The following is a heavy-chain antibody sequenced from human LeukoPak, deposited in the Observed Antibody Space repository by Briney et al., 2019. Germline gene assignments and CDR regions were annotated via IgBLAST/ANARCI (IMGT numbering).Heavy chain of an antibody. Sequence: GGSLRLSCAASGFTFSSYSMTWVRQAPGKGLEWVSSISSSSSYIYYADSVKGRFTISRDNAKNSLYLQMNSLRAEDTAVYYCARSWEGEMATMDYWGQGTLVTVSS. J-gene: IGHJ4*02. CDR1: GFTFSSYS. CDR3: ARSWEGEMATMDY. D-gene: IGHD5-24*01. CDR2: ISSSSSYI. V-gene: IGHV3-21*01.